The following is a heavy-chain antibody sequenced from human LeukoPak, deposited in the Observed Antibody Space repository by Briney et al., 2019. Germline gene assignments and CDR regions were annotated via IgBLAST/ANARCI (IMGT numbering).Heavy chain of an antibody. CDR1: GFTFSSSG. V-gene: IGHV3-30*19. CDR2: ISYDGSVE. J-gene: IGHJ4*02. Sequence: GGSLRLSCAASGFTFSSSGMHWVRQAPGKGLEWVAVISYDGSVEYYADSVKGRLTISRDNSKNTLYLQMKSLRAVDTAVYYCAKGGGYGDYNFDYWGQGTLVTVSS. D-gene: IGHD4-17*01. CDR3: AKGGGYGDYNFDY.